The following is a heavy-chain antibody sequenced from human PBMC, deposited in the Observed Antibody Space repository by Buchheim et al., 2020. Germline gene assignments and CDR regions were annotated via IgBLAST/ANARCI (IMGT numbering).Heavy chain of an antibody. Sequence: VQLVESGGGVVQPGRSLRLSCAASGFTFSSYWMSWVRQAPGKGLEWVANIKQDGSEKYYVDSVKGRFTISRDNAKNSLYLQMNSLRAEDTAVYYCCSSWSIGNNWFDPWGQGTL. CDR3: CSSWSIGNNWFDP. D-gene: IGHD6-13*01. V-gene: IGHV3-7*01. CDR2: IKQDGSEK. J-gene: IGHJ5*02. CDR1: GFTFSSYW.